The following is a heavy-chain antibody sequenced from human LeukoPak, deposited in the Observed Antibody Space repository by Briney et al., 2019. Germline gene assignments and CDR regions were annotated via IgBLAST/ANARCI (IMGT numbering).Heavy chain of an antibody. Sequence: GGSLRLSCEASGFTFSNYAMNWVRQAPGKGLEWVSGISYSGANTHYADSVKGRFTVSRDNSRNTLHLEMNSLRAEDTAVYYCAKVRDTSGWYHFDNWGQGTLVTVSS. CDR1: GFTFSNYA. D-gene: IGHD6-19*01. CDR3: AKVRDTSGWYHFDN. J-gene: IGHJ4*02. CDR2: ISYSGANT. V-gene: IGHV3-23*01.